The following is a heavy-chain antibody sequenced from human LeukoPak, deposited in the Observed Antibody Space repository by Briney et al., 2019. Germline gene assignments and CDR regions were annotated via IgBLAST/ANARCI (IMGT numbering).Heavy chain of an antibody. Sequence: PGGSLRLSCAASGFTFSSYAMSWVRQAPGKGLEWVSAISSGGGSTYYADSVKGRFTISRDNSKNTLYLQMNSLRAEDTAVYYCARGVAAAGNWFDPWGQGTLVTVSS. CDR3: ARGVAAAGNWFDP. D-gene: IGHD6-13*01. V-gene: IGHV3-23*01. CDR1: GFTFSSYA. J-gene: IGHJ5*02. CDR2: ISSGGGST.